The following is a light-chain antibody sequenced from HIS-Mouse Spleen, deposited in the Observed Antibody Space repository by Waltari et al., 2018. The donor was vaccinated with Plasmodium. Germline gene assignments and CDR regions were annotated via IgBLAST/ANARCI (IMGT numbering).Light chain of an antibody. CDR3: SSYAGSNNVV. J-gene: IGLJ2*01. V-gene: IGLV2-8*01. Sequence: QSALTQPPSASGSPGQSVTISCTGTRSDVAGYNYVSWYQQHPGKAPQLMIYEVSKRPSGVPDRFSGSKSGNTASLTVSGLQAEDEADYYCSSYAGSNNVVFGGGTKLTVL. CDR1: RSDVAGYNY. CDR2: EVS.